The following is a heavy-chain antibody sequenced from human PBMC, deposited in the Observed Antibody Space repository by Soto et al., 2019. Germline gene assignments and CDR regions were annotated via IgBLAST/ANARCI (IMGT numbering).Heavy chain of an antibody. CDR2: ITASGNSR. J-gene: IGHJ4*02. Sequence: VQLLESGGDLVQPGGSLRLSCVVSAFTFNNYAMGWVRQSPGKGLEWVSGITASGNSRYYADSVKDRFTISRDNSRNTLFLQVDSLRAEDTGTYYCAKGFAVAGFYIESWGQGTVVTVSS. CDR3: AKGFAVAGFYIES. V-gene: IGHV3-23*01. CDR1: AFTFNNYA. D-gene: IGHD6-19*01.